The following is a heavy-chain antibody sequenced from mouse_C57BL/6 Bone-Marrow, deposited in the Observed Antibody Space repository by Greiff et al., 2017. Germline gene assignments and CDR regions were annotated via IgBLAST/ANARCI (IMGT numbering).Heavy chain of an antibody. Sequence: QVQLQQPGAELVKPGASVQMSCKASGYTFTSYWITWVKQRPGQGLEWIGDIYPGSGSTNYNEKFKSKATLTVDTSSSPAYMQLSSLTSEDSAVYYCARPYYSNYWYFDVWGTGTTVTVSS. J-gene: IGHJ1*03. CDR1: GYTFTSYW. CDR3: ARPYYSNYWYFDV. CDR2: IYPGSGST. D-gene: IGHD2-5*01. V-gene: IGHV1-55*01.